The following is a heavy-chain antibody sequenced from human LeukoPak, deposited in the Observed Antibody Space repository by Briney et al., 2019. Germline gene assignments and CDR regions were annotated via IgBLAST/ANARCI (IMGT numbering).Heavy chain of an antibody. CDR3: ARRAYNWGAFDI. V-gene: IGHV3-23*01. CDR1: AFTLNNYA. Sequence: TGGSLRLSCTASAFTLNNYAMNRVRQAPGKGLEWVSTLSPSGADTYYADSVKGRFTISRDISKNTLYLQMNSLRAEDTAVYYCARRAYNWGAFDIWGQGTMVTVSS. D-gene: IGHD5-24*01. CDR2: LSPSGADT. J-gene: IGHJ3*02.